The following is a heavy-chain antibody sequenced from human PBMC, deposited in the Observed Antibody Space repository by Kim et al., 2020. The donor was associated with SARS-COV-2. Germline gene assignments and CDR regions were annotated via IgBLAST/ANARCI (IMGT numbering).Heavy chain of an antibody. Sequence: GGSLRLSCAASGFIVSNNYMSWVRQAPGKGLEWVSIIYSVGTTYYADSVKGRFTISRGDSKNTLYLQMNSLRAEDTAVYYCARGAYGSGNYWGQGTLVTV. V-gene: IGHV3-66*01. CDR1: GFIVSNNY. CDR3: ARGAYGSGNY. J-gene: IGHJ4*02. D-gene: IGHD3-10*01. CDR2: IYSVGTT.